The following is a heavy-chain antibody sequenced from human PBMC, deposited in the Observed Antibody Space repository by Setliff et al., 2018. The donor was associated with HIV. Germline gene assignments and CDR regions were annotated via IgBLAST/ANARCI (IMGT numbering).Heavy chain of an antibody. J-gene: IGHJ5*01. CDR3: ARQPTDTSAYNNWFDS. D-gene: IGHD3-16*01. CDR2: IYPRDSDT. Sequence: PGESLKISCKGSGTSFTNYWIGWVRQLPGKGLEWMGIIYPRDSDTRYRPSSQGQVTISADKSITTAYLQWNSLKASDTAMSYCARQPTDTSAYNNWFDSWGQGTLVTVSS. V-gene: IGHV5-51*01. CDR1: GTSFTNYW.